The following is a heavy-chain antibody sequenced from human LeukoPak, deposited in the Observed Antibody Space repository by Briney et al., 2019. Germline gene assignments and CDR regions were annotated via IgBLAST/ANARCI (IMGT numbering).Heavy chain of an antibody. D-gene: IGHD4-17*01. CDR1: GFTVSSNY. CDR3: ARDDDYDDHNTFDM. CDR2: IYSGGTT. J-gene: IGHJ3*02. Sequence: GSLRLSCAASGFTVSSNYMSWVRQAPGKGLEWVSVIYSGGTTYYTGSVTGRFTISRDNSKNTLYLEMNTLRAEDTAVYYCARDDDYDDHNTFDMWGHGTMVTVSS. V-gene: IGHV3-53*01.